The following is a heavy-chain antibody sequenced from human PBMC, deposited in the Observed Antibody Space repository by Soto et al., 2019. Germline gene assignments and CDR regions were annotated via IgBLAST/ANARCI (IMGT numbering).Heavy chain of an antibody. J-gene: IGHJ6*02. V-gene: IGHV4-59*01. Sequence: SETLSLTCTVSGGSISSYYWSWIRQPPGKGLELIGYIYYSGSTNYNPSLKSRVTISVDTPKNQFSLKLSSVTAADTALYYCARDRQLAYYYYGMDVWGQGTTVTAP. D-gene: IGHD6-13*01. CDR2: IYYSGST. CDR1: GGSISSYY. CDR3: ARDRQLAYYYYGMDV.